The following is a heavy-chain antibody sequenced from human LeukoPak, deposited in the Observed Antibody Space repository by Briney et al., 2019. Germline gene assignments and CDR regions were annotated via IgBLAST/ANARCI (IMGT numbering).Heavy chain of an antibody. D-gene: IGHD7-27*01. V-gene: IGHV4-30-2*01. CDR2: IYPRGST. CDR1: GGSISXGXXS. Sequence: CAVSGGSISXGXXSWSXIRQPPGXGXXWIGYIYPRGSTYYNPSLKSRVILSLDKSANQFSLNLSSVTAADTAVYYCARFSPRAMGNYLDFWGQGTLVTVSS. J-gene: IGHJ4*02. CDR3: ARFSPRAMGNYLDF.